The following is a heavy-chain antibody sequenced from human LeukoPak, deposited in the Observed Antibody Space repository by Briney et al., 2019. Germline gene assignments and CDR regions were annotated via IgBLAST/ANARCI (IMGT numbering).Heavy chain of an antibody. Sequence: ASVKVSCKASGGTFSSYAISWVRQAPGQGLEWMGGIIPIFGTANYAQKFQGRVTITTDESTSTAYMELSSLRSEDTAVYYCARERRKNNWNYYYYMDVWGKGTTVTVSS. CDR1: GGTFSSYA. J-gene: IGHJ6*03. V-gene: IGHV1-69*05. D-gene: IGHD1-20*01. CDR3: ARERRKNNWNYYYYMDV. CDR2: IIPIFGTA.